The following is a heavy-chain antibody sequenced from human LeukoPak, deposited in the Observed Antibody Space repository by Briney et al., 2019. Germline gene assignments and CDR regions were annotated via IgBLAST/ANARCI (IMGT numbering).Heavy chain of an antibody. CDR3: ARSYGSGSYGGAFDI. Sequence: GESLKISCKGSGYSFTSCWIGWVRQMPGKGLEWMGIIYPGDSDTRYSPSFQGQVTMSADKSISTAYLQWSSLKASDTAMYYCARSYGSGSYGGAFDIWGQGTMVTVSS. V-gene: IGHV5-51*01. CDR1: GYSFTSCW. D-gene: IGHD3-10*01. J-gene: IGHJ3*02. CDR2: IYPGDSDT.